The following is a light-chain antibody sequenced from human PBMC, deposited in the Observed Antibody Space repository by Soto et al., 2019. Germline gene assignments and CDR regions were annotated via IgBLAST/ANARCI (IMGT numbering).Light chain of an antibody. CDR3: QHRRNWPLT. J-gene: IGKJ4*01. CDR2: DAS. CDR1: QTISNQ. V-gene: IGKV3-11*01. Sequence: EIVLTQSPGPLSLSPGETETITSKASQTISNQLAWYRQKPGQSPRLLIYDASTRATGVPARISGSGFGTDFTLTISSLESEDFAVYYCQHRRNWPLTFGGGTKVDIK.